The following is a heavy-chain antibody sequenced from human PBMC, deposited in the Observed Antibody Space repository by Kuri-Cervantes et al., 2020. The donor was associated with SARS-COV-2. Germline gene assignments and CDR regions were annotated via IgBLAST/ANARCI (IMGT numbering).Heavy chain of an antibody. CDR3: ARHPPYYYDSSGYFV. CDR2: IYYSGST. V-gene: IGHV4-59*08. J-gene: IGHJ4*02. CDR1: GGSISSYY. Sequence: SETLSLTCTVSGGSISSYYWSWIRQPPGKGLEWIGYIYYSGSTNYNPSLKSRVTISVDTSKNQFSLKLSSVTAADTAVYYCARHPPYYYDSSGYFVWGQGTLVTVSS. D-gene: IGHD3-22*01.